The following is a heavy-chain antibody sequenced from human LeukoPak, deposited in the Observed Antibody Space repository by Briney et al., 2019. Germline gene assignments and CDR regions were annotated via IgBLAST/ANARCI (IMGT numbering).Heavy chain of an antibody. CDR2: INPSGGST. Sequence: GASVKVSCKASGYTFTGYYMHWVRQAPGQGLEWMGIINPSGGSTSYAQKFQGRVTMTRDMSTSTVYMELSSLRSEDTAVYYCARGNRGYYYDSSGYYSDFDYWGQGTLVTVSS. CDR1: GYTFTGYY. J-gene: IGHJ4*02. D-gene: IGHD3-22*01. V-gene: IGHV1-46*01. CDR3: ARGNRGYYYDSSGYYSDFDY.